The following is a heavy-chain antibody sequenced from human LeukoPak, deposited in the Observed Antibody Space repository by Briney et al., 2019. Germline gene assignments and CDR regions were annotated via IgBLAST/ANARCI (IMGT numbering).Heavy chain of an antibody. CDR3: ARGAPGGNYLDY. Sequence: GGSLRLSCAASGFTFTNVWMHWVRQAPGKGLEWVGRIMSKKDGESEHYGEPVKGRFTIARDDSKNTLYLQMSSLKTEDIAVYYCARGAPGGNYLDYWGQGTLVTVSS. CDR1: GFTFTNVW. CDR2: IMSKKDGESE. D-gene: IGHD1-26*01. V-gene: IGHV3-15*01. J-gene: IGHJ4*02.